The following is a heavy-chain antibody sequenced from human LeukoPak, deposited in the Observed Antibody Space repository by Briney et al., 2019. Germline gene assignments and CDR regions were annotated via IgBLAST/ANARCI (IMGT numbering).Heavy chain of an antibody. CDR3: ARDGVRPDYVWGSYPLYYFDY. V-gene: IGHV1-2*02. CDR1: GYTFIAYY. Sequence: ASVKVSCKASGYTFIAYYMHWVRQVPGQGLEWMGWLNPKPGGTLYAQKFQGRVTMTRDTSTSTVYMELSSLRSEDTAVYYCARDGVRPDYVWGSYPLYYFDYWGQGTLVTVSS. D-gene: IGHD3-16*02. J-gene: IGHJ4*02. CDR2: LNPKPGGT.